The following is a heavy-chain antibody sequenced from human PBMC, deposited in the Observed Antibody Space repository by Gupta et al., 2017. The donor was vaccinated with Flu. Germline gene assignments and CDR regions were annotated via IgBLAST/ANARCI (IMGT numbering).Heavy chain of an antibody. CDR2: IYPSDSDT. D-gene: IGHD2-2*01. V-gene: IGHV5-51*01. Sequence: EVQLVQSGAEVKKPGESLKISCKGSGYSFTSSWIGWVRQMPGKGLEWMGIIYPSDSDTRYSPSFQGQVTISADKSINTAYLQWSSLKASDTAIYYCARTRFASTTSAYEYWGQGTLVTVSS. CDR3: ARTRFASTTSAYEY. CDR1: GYSFTSSW. J-gene: IGHJ4*02.